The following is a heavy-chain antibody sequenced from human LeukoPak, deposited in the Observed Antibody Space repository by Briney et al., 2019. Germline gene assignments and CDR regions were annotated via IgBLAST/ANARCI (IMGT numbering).Heavy chain of an antibody. CDR2: IYTSGST. D-gene: IGHD4-23*01. V-gene: IGHV4-4*08. Sequence: PSETLSLTCTVSGGSISSYYWSWIRQPPGKGLEWIGYIYTSGSTNYNPSLKSRVTISVDTSKNQFSLKLSSVTAADTAVYYCASAPRNGGHDYWGQGTLVTVSS. CDR3: ASAPRNGGHDY. J-gene: IGHJ4*02. CDR1: GGSISSYY.